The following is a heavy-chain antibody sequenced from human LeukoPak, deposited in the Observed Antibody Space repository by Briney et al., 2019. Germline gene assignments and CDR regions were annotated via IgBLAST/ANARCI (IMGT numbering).Heavy chain of an antibody. CDR1: GFTFSSYS. J-gene: IGHJ3*02. Sequence: GGSLRLSCAASGFTFSSYSMNWVRQAPGKGLEWVSYISSSSSTIYYADSVKGRFTISRDNAKNSLYLQMNSLRAEDTAVYYCARGGWRGHDAFDIWGQGTMVTVSS. CDR3: ARGGWRGHDAFDI. CDR2: ISSSSSTI. D-gene: IGHD6-19*01. V-gene: IGHV3-48*01.